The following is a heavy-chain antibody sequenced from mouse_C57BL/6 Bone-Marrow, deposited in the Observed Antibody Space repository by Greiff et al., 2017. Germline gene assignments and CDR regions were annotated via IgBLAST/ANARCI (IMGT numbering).Heavy chain of an antibody. J-gene: IGHJ2*01. Sequence: VKLQESGAELARPGALVKLSCKASGYTFTSYGISWVKQRTGQGLEWIGEIYPRSGNTYYNEKFKGKATLTADKSSSTACMELRSLTSEDSAVYFCARCYYGSSHYWGQGTTLTVSS. CDR2: IYPRSGNT. CDR3: ARCYYGSSHY. V-gene: IGHV1-81*01. D-gene: IGHD1-1*01. CDR1: GYTFTSYG.